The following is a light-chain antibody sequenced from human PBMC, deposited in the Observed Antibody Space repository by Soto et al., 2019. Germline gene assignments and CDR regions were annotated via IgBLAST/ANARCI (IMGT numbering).Light chain of an antibody. Sequence: QSALTQPASVSGSPGQSITISCTGTSSDVGSYNYVSWYQQHPGKAPKFMIYDVSNRPSGVSNRFSGSKSANTASLTISGLQDEDEADYYCSSYTSRGTWVFGGGTKLTVL. CDR1: SSDVGSYNY. CDR2: DVS. J-gene: IGLJ3*02. CDR3: SSYTSRGTWV. V-gene: IGLV2-14*03.